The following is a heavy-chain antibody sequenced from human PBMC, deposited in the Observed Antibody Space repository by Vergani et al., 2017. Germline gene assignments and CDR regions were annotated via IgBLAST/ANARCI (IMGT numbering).Heavy chain of an antibody. D-gene: IGHD4-17*01. Sequence: QVQLQESGPGLVKPSETLSLTCPVSGGSISSYYWSWIRQPPGKGLEWIGYIYYSGSTNYNPSLKSRVTISVDTSKNQFSLKLSSVTAADTAVYYCARGDYGDYAYYYYYYMDVWGKGTTVTVSS. V-gene: IGHV4-59*08. J-gene: IGHJ6*03. CDR1: GGSISSYY. CDR3: ARGDYGDYAYYYYYYMDV. CDR2: IYYSGST.